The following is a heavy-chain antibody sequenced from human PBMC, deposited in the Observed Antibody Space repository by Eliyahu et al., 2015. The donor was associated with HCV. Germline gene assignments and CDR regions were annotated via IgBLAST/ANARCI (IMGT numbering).Heavy chain of an antibody. V-gene: IGHV3-30*18. D-gene: IGHD6-13*01. Sequence: QVQLVESGGGVVQPGRSLRLSCAASGFTFSXYGMHWVRQAPGKGLEWVAVISYDGSNKYYADSVKGRFTISRDNSKNTLYLQMNSLRAEDTAVYYCAKGHTSIAAAGPHYYGMDVWGQGTTVTVSS. CDR2: ISYDGSNK. J-gene: IGHJ6*02. CDR1: GFTFSXYG. CDR3: AKGHTSIAAAGPHYYGMDV.